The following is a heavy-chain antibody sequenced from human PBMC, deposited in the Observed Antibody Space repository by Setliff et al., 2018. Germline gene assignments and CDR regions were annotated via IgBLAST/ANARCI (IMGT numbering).Heavy chain of an antibody. J-gene: IGHJ5*02. CDR2: LHTSGSI. D-gene: IGHD3-22*01. CDR1: GGSISGYY. V-gene: IGHV4-4*07. CDR3: ARRTYYYDTSPMGWFDP. Sequence: ETLSLTCTVPGGSISGYYWSWIRQPAGKGLEWIGRLHTSGSIDYNPSLKSRATISVDTSKNQFSLMLTSVTAADTAVYYCARRTYYYDTSPMGWFDPWGQGILVTVSS.